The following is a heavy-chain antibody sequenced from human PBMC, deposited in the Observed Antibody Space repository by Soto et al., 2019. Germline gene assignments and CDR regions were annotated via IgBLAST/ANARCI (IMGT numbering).Heavy chain of an antibody. D-gene: IGHD3-16*02. CDR2: FDPEDGET. CDR3: ATRFEHDYIWGSYRSGAFDI. V-gene: IGHV1-24*01. Sequence: GASVKVSCKVSGYTLTELSMHWVRQAPGKGLEWMEGFDPEDGETIYAQKFQGRVTMTEDTSTDTAYMELSSLRSEDTAVYYCATRFEHDYIWGSYRSGAFDIWGQGTMVTVSS. CDR1: GYTLTELS. J-gene: IGHJ3*02.